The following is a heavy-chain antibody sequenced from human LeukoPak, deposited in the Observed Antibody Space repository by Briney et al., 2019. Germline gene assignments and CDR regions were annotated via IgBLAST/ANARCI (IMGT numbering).Heavy chain of an antibody. D-gene: IGHD3-3*01. CDR2: INQEGSEQ. V-gene: IGHV3-7*01. CDR1: GFTFNTFW. J-gene: IGHJ4*02. CDR3: ARDFLLFGVVVPNDF. Sequence: GGSVRLSCAASGFTFNTFWMSWVRQAPGKGLEWVANINQEGSEQYYVDSVKGRFTISRDNAKNTLSLQMHSLRVEDTAIYYCARDFLLFGVVVPNDFWGQGTMVAVSS.